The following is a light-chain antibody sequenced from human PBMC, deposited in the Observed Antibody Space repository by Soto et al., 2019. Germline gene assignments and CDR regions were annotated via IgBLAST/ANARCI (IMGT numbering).Light chain of an antibody. J-gene: IGKJ2*01. Sequence: DIQMTQSPSSLSASVGDRVTITCRASQSISSYLNWYQQKPGKAPKLLIYAASSVQSGVPSRISGSGSGTDFTLTISSLQPEDFATYYCQQSYSTPYTFGPGTKLEIK. CDR1: QSISSY. CDR3: QQSYSTPYT. CDR2: AAS. V-gene: IGKV1-39*01.